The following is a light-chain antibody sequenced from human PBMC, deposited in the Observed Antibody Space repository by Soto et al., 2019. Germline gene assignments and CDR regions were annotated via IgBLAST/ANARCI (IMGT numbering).Light chain of an antibody. J-gene: IGKJ1*01. CDR1: QSVSSSY. Sequence: IVLTQSPGTLSLSPWERATLSCRASQSVSSSYLAWYQQKPGQAPRLLIYGASSRATGIPDRFSGSGSGTDFTLTISRLEPEDFAVYYCQQYGSSLWKFGQGTKVDIK. CDR2: GAS. CDR3: QQYGSSLWK. V-gene: IGKV3-20*01.